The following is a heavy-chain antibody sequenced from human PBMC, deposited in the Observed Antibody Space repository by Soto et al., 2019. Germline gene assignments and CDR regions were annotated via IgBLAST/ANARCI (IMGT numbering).Heavy chain of an antibody. CDR2: IYPGDSDT. V-gene: IGHV5-51*01. CDR3: ARRHDDFWSGSPFDY. D-gene: IGHD3-3*01. Sequence: PGESLKISCKGSGYSFTSYWIGWVRQMPGKGLEWMGIIYPGDSDTRYSPSFQGQVTISADKSISTAYLQWSSLKASDTAMYYYARRHDDFWSGSPFDYWGQGTLVTVSS. CDR1: GYSFTSYW. J-gene: IGHJ4*02.